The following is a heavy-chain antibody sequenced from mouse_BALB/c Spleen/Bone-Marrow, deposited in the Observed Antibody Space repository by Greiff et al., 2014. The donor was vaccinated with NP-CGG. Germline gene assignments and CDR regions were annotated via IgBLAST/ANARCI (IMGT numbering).Heavy chain of an antibody. Sequence: QVTLKESGAELVKPGAPVKLSCKASGYTFTSYWMNWVKQRPGRGLEWIGRIDPSDSETHYNQKFKDKAPLTVDKSSSTAYIQVSSLTSEDSAVYHCARALGDGYYYAMDYWGQGTSVTVSS. CDR2: IDPSDSET. V-gene: IGHV1-69*02. CDR1: GYTFTSYW. CDR3: ARALGDGYYYAMDY. D-gene: IGHD2-3*01. J-gene: IGHJ4*01.